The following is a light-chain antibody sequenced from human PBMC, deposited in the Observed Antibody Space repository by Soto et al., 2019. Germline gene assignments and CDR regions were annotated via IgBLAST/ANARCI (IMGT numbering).Light chain of an antibody. CDR2: GAS. J-gene: IGKJ2*01. Sequence: EVVLTQSPATLSVSPGEGASLSCRASQNVGTSLAWYQQKPGQAPRLLIYGASTRAAGVPARFSGSESRTEYTLTITGLQSEDFALYYCQQYTNWPPFTFGQGTRLEIK. CDR1: QNVGTS. V-gene: IGKV3-15*01. CDR3: QQYTNWPPFT.